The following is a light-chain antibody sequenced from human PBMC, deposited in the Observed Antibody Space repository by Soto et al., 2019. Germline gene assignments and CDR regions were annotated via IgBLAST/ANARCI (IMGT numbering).Light chain of an antibody. Sequence: QSVLTQPPSASGTPGQRVTISCSGCSSNIGSNTVNWYQQLPGTAPKLLIYSNNQRPSGVPDRFSGSKSGTSASLAISGLQSEDEADYYCAAWDDSLNIYVFGTGTKLTDL. CDR2: SNN. J-gene: IGLJ1*01. V-gene: IGLV1-44*01. CDR1: SSNIGSNT. CDR3: AAWDDSLNIYV.